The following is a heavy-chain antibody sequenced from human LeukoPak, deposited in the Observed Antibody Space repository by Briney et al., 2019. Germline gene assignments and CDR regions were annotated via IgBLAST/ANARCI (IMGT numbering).Heavy chain of an antibody. CDR2: IYPGDSQT. V-gene: IGHV5-51*01. CDR3: GRIRGYDFWSRGAFDI. D-gene: IGHD3-3*01. Sequence: GESLKISCKGSGYSFTSYWIGWVRQMPGKGLEWMGIIYPGDSQTAYSPSFQGQVTISADKSINTAYLQWRSLKASDTAMYYCGRIRGYDFWSRGAFDIWGQGTMVTVSS. J-gene: IGHJ3*02. CDR1: GYSFTSYW.